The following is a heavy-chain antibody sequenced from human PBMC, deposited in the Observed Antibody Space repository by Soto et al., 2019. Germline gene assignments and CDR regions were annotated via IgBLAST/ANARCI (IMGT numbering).Heavy chain of an antibody. Sequence: QITLEESGPTLLKPTQTLTLTCTFSGFSLTTEGVAVAWARQYPGKPPEWLAVIFWDDDKRFNPSLSNRLTIAKDTSKSQVFLTLTRVDPGDAATYFCAHRSCDSRTYSVDSWGPGTLVTVSS. D-gene: IGHD3-22*01. J-gene: IGHJ4*02. CDR3: AHRSCDSRTYSVDS. CDR1: GFSLTTEGVA. CDR2: IFWDDDK. V-gene: IGHV2-5*02.